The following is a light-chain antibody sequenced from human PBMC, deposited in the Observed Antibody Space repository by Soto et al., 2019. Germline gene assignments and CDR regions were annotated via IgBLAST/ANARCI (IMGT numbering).Light chain of an antibody. Sequence: VLTQSPLSVSVTVGQPASISCRSSRSLVFSDGNTYLHWFQQRPGQSPRRLIDNVSNRDSGVPDRFTGSASGTDFTLEISRVEAEDVGMYYCMHSIDWPWTFGQGTKVDIK. CDR3: MHSIDWPWT. V-gene: IGKV2-30*01. CDR2: NVS. J-gene: IGKJ1*01. CDR1: RSLVFSDGNTY.